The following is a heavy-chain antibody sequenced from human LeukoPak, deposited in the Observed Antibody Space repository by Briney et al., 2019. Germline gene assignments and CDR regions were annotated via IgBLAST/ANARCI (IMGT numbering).Heavy chain of an antibody. J-gene: IGHJ4*02. CDR1: GFTFSSYA. CDR3: TTDPDIAAAGIGDY. D-gene: IGHD6-13*01. CDR2: ISYDGSNK. V-gene: IGHV3-30-3*01. Sequence: GGSLRLSCAASGFTFSSYAMSWVRQAPGKGLEWVAVISYDGSNKYYADSVKGRFTISRGNSKNTLYLQMNSLRAEDTAVYYCTTDPDIAAAGIGDYWGQGTLVTVSS.